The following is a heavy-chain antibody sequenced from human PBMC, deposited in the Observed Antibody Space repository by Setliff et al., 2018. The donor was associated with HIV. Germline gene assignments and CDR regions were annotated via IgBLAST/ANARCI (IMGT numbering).Heavy chain of an antibody. Sequence: SETLSLTCTVSGVSISNYYWNWIRQSAGKGLEWIGHTYSTGTTNYNSSLKSRLTMSIDTSENQFSLGLRSLTAADTAVYYCARGRDGYSLGNFDFWGQGTLVTVSS. D-gene: IGHD2-21*02. CDR3: ARGRDGYSLGNFDF. CDR1: GVSISNYY. CDR2: TYSTGTT. J-gene: IGHJ4*02. V-gene: IGHV4-4*07.